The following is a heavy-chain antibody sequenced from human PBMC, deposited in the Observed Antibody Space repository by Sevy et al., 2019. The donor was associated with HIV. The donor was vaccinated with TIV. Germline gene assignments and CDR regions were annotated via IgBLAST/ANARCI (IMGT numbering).Heavy chain of an antibody. D-gene: IGHD6-13*01. CDR2: MSYDGSYK. J-gene: IGHJ4*02. Sequence: GESLKISCAASGFTFSSHGMHWVRQAPGKGLEWVAVMSYDGSYKSYGVSVKGRFTISRDDSKNTLYLQMNSLRPEDTAMYYCARDSGYSINWYPAYWGQGTLVTVSS. CDR1: GFTFSSHG. CDR3: ARDSGYSINWYPAY. V-gene: IGHV3-30*03.